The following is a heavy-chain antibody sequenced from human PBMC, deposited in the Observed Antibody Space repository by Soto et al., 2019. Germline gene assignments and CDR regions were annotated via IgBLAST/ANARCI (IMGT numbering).Heavy chain of an antibody. Sequence: SETLSLTCTVSGGSISSGGYYWSWIRQPPGKGLEWVGYIYYSGSTYYNPSLKSRVTISVDTSKNQFSLKLSSVTAADTAVYYCARGGISLVRGVIIDHPDYWGQGTLVT. CDR2: IYYSGST. V-gene: IGHV4-30-4*01. D-gene: IGHD3-10*01. CDR1: GGSISSGGYY. CDR3: ARGGISLVRGVIIDHPDY. J-gene: IGHJ4*02.